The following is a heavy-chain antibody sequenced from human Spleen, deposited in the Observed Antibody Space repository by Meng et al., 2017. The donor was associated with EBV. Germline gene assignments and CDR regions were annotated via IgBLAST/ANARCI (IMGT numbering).Heavy chain of an antibody. CDR2: IDPNRGDT. V-gene: IGHV1-2*06. J-gene: IGHJ4*02. CDR3: ARGVTTPDY. D-gene: IGHD4-17*01. Sequence: QVQLVQVGGEVEKHCASLKVSCNASGLTFSGSYCPWVRQAHGQGLQWMGRIDPNRGDTNYAHNFQGRVTMPRDTPISSAYMEVSRLRSDDTAPFFCARGVTTPDYWGQGTLVTVSS. CDR1: GLTFSGSY.